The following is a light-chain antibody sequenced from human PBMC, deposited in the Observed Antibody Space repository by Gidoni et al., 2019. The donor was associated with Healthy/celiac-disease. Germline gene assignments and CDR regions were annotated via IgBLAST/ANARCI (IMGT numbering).Light chain of an antibody. CDR3: LLSYSGARLV. CDR2: DTS. V-gene: IGLV7-46*01. Sequence: QAVVTHEPSLTVSPGGTVTLTCGSSTGAVTSGHYPSWFQQKPGQAPRTLIYDTSNKHSWTPARFSGSLLGGKAALTLSGAQPEDEAEYYCLLSYSGARLVFGGGTKLTVL. CDR1: TGAVTSGHY. J-gene: IGLJ2*01.